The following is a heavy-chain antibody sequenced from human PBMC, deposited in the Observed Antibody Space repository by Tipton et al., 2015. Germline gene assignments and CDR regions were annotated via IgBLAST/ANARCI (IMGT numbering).Heavy chain of an antibody. Sequence: GSLRLSCSASGFTFSSYAMHWVRQAPGKGLEYVSVISTDGGSTSYADSVKGRFTISRDNSKNTLSLQMSSLRAGDTAVYYCVKDLNYYDSSGDWGQGTLVTVSS. V-gene: IGHV3-64D*08. D-gene: IGHD3-22*01. J-gene: IGHJ4*02. CDR3: VKDLNYYDSSGD. CDR2: ISTDGGST. CDR1: GFTFSSYA.